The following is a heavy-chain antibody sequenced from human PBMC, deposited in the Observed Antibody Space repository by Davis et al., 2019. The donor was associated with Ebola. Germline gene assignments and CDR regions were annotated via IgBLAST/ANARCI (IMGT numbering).Heavy chain of an antibody. CDR2: ISSSSSITM. CDR1: GFTFSDYY. Sequence: PGGSLRLSCAASGFTFSDYYMSWIRQAPGKGLEWVSYISSSSSITMYYADSVKGRFTISRDNAKNSLYLQMNSLRDEDTAVYYCARPNDYGSNIRDYYYYGMDVWGKGTTVTVSS. V-gene: IGHV3-11*04. CDR3: ARPNDYGSNIRDYYYYGMDV. J-gene: IGHJ6*04. D-gene: IGHD4-23*01.